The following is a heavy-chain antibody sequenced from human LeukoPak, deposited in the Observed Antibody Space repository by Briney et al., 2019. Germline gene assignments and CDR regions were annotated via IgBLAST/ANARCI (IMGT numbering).Heavy chain of an antibody. Sequence: SGTLSLTCAASGGSISSSYWWSWVRQPPGKGLEWIGEFFHSGSTNYNPSLKSRVTISVDKSRNQFSLRLSSVTAADAAVYYCARLRDGYNYGFFDYWGQGTLVTVSS. CDR2: FFHSGST. V-gene: IGHV4-4*02. J-gene: IGHJ4*02. CDR1: GGSISSSYW. CDR3: ARLRDGYNYGFFDY. D-gene: IGHD5-18*01.